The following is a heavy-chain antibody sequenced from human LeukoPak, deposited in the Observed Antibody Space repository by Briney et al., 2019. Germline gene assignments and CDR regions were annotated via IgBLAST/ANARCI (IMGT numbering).Heavy chain of an antibody. J-gene: IGHJ4*02. Sequence: PSETLSLTCTVSGGSISSSSYYWGWIRQPPGKGLEWIGSIYYSGSTYYNPSLKSRVTISVDTSKNQFSLRLSSVTAADTAVYYCARRGAAKVSTGYYIHWGQGTLVTVSS. CDR3: ARRGAAKVSTGYYIH. V-gene: IGHV4-39*07. CDR2: IYYSGST. D-gene: IGHD3-9*01. CDR1: GGSISSSSYY.